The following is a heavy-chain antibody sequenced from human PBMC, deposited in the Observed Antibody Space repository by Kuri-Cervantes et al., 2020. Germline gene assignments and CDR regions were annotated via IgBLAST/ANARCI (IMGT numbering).Heavy chain of an antibody. CDR2: ISYDGSNK. D-gene: IGHD3-3*01. V-gene: IGHV3-30*14. CDR1: GFTFSNAW. J-gene: IGHJ4*02. CDR3: GAPGVFGVPRLLDY. Sequence: GGSLRLSCAASGFTFSNAWMSWVRQAPGKGLEWVAVISYDGSNKYYADSVKGRFTISRDNSMNTLYLQMNSLRAEDTAVYYCGAPGVFGVPRLLDYWGQGTLVTVSS.